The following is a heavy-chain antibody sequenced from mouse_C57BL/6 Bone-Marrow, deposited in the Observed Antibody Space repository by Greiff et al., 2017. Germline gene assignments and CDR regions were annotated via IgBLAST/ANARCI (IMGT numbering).Heavy chain of an antibody. CDR2: INPGSGGT. V-gene: IGHV1-54*01. D-gene: IGHD4-1*01. J-gene: IGHJ3*01. CDR3: ARSKYWDSWFAY. CDR1: GYAFTNYL. Sequence: VQLVESGAELVRPGPSVKVSCKASGYAFTNYLIEWVKQRPGQGLEWIGVINPGSGGTNYNEKFKGKATLTADKASSTAYIQLSSLTSEDSAVYFCARSKYWDSWFAYWGQGTLVTVSA.